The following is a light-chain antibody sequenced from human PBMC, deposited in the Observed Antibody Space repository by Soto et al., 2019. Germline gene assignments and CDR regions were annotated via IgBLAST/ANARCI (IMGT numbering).Light chain of an antibody. Sequence: EIVLTQSPATLSLSPGEKATLSCRASQSINTYLGWYQQKPGQAPRLLIYDAANRATGVPARFSGSGSGTEFTLTSTSLQSEDFALYYCQQYHNLWTFGQGTKVDIK. CDR2: DAA. J-gene: IGKJ1*01. V-gene: IGKV3-11*01. CDR1: QSINTY. CDR3: QQYHNLWT.